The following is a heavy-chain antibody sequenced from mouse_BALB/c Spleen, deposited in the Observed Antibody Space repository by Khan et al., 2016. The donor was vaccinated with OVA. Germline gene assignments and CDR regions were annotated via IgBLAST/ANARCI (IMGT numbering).Heavy chain of an antibody. Sequence: QVQLQQSGPELKKPGETVKISCKASGYTFTNYGINWVKQAPGKGLKWMGWINTNTGEPTYAEEFKGRFAFSLETSASTAYFQLNNLKNEDTATYFCARGNYYGSNSWFAYWGQGTLVTVSA. D-gene: IGHD1-1*01. CDR1: GYTFTNYG. V-gene: IGHV9-3*02. J-gene: IGHJ3*01. CDR2: INTNTGEP. CDR3: ARGNYYGSNSWFAY.